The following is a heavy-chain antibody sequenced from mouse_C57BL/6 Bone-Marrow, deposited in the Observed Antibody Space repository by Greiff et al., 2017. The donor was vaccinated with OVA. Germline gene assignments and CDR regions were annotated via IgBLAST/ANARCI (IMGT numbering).Heavy chain of an antibody. V-gene: IGHV1-63*01. Sequence: VQLQQSGAELVRPGTSVKMSCKASGYTFTNYWIGWAKQRPGHGLEWIGDIYPGGGYTNYNEKFKGKATLTADKSSSTAYMQFSSLTSEDSAIYYCARKGDGNYLAWFAYWGQGTLVTVSA. CDR1: GYTFTNYW. J-gene: IGHJ3*01. CDR3: ARKGDGNYLAWFAY. D-gene: IGHD2-1*01. CDR2: IYPGGGYT.